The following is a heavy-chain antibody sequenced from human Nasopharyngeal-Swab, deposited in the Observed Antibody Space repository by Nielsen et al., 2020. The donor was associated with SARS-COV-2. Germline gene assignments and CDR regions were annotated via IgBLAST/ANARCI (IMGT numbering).Heavy chain of an antibody. V-gene: IGHV3-30-3*01. J-gene: IGHJ3*02. CDR2: MPYDGSNK. CDR3: ARARPRLSRSIAAAGLDTFDI. Sequence: GGSLRLSCAASGFTFSSYAMHWVRQAPGKGLEWVAFMPYDGSNKYYADSVKGRFTISKDNSNNTLYLQMSSLRPEDTAVYFCARARPRLSRSIAAAGLDTFDIWGQGTMVTVSS. CDR1: GFTFSSYA. D-gene: IGHD6-13*01.